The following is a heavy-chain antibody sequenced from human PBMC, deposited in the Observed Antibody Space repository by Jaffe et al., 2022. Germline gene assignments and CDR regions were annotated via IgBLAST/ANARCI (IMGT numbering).Heavy chain of an antibody. D-gene: IGHD3-22*01. CDR1: GFTVSSNY. J-gene: IGHJ4*02. Sequence: EVQLVESGGGLVQPGGSLRLSCAASGFTVSSNYMSWVRQAPGKGLEWVSVIYSGGSTYYADSVKGRFTISRDNSKNTLYLQMNSLRAEDTAVYYCARDRYYDSSGHHYYFDYWGQGTLVTVSS. CDR3: ARDRYYDSSGHHYYFDY. CDR2: IYSGGST. V-gene: IGHV3-66*02.